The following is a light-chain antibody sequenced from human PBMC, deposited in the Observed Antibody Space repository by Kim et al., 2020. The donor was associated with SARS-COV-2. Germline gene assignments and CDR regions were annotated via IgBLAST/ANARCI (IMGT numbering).Light chain of an antibody. J-gene: IGKJ4*01. CDR2: GAS. CDR3: QQYGSSPLT. V-gene: IGKV3-20*01. Sequence: SPGERAALSCRAGQSVSRSYLAWYQQKPGQAPRLLIYGASSRATGIPDRFSGSGSGTDFTLTISRLEPEDFAVYYCQQYGSSPLTFGGGTKVDIK. CDR1: QSVSRSY.